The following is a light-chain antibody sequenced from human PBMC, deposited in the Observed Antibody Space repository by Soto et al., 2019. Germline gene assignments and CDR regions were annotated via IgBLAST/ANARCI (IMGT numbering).Light chain of an antibody. Sequence: EVVLKMSPATLSLSKRERATLSCMASQSVSSYLAWYQQKPGQAPRLLIYDASNRATGIPARFSGSGSGTDFTLTISSLEPEDFAVYYCQQRSNWPPITVGQGTRLEIK. J-gene: IGKJ5*01. CDR1: QSVSSY. CDR2: DAS. CDR3: QQRSNWPPIT. V-gene: IGKV3-11*01.